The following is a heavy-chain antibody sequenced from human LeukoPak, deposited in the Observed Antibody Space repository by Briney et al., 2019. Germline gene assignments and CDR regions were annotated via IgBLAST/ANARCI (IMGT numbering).Heavy chain of an antibody. CDR2: IYYSGST. V-gene: IGHV4-39*07. CDR3: ARKRVDDYVRRGDDAFDI. J-gene: IGHJ3*02. CDR1: GGSISSSSYY. Sequence: PSETLSLTCTVSGGSISSSSYYWGWIRQPPGKGLEWIGSIYYSGSTYYNPSLKSRVTISVDTSKNQFSLKLSSVTAADTAVYYCARKRVDDYVRRGDDAFDIWGQGTMVTVSS. D-gene: IGHD3-16*01.